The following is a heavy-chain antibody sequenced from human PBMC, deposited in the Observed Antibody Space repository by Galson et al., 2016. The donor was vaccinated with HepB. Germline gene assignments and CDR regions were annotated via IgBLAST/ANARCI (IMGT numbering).Heavy chain of an antibody. D-gene: IGHD3-16*01. CDR3: ARDAFGPGSRFES. CDR1: GGSVTEGSYF. J-gene: IGHJ4*02. CDR2: VYYTGST. V-gene: IGHV4-31*03. Sequence: TLSLTCTVSGGSVTEGSYFWTWIRQHPEKGLEWIGYVYYTGSTHYNKSLKSRLAISIDTSKNQFSLTLASVTAADTAIYYCARDAFGPGSRFESWGQGALITVSP.